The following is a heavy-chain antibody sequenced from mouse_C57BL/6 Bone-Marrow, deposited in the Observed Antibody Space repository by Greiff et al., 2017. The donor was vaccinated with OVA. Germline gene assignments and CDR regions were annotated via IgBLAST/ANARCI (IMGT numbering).Heavy chain of an antibody. Sequence: EVKLMESGGDLVKPGGSLKLSCAASGFTFSSYGMSWVRQTPDKRLEWVATISSGGSYTYYPDSVKGRFTISRDNAKNTLYLQMSSLKSEDTAMYYCASLWYPFAYWGQGTLVTVSA. J-gene: IGHJ3*01. D-gene: IGHD2-1*01. V-gene: IGHV5-6*01. CDR2: ISSGGSYT. CDR1: GFTFSSYG. CDR3: ASLWYPFAY.